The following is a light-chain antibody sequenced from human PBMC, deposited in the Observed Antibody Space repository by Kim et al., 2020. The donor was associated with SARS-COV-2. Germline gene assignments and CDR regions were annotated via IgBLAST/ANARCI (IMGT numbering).Light chain of an antibody. CDR3: QQYNSYPWT. J-gene: IGKJ1*01. V-gene: IGKV1-5*01. CDR1: QSISSW. Sequence: ASVGNKVTITCRASQSISSWLAWYQQKPGKAPKLLIYDASSLESGVPSRFSGSGSGTEFTLTISSLQPDDFATYYCQQYNSYPWTFGQGTKVDIK. CDR2: DAS.